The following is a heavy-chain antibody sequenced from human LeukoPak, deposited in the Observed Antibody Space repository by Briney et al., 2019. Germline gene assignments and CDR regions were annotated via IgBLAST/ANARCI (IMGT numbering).Heavy chain of an antibody. CDR2: IGTGGDDI. V-gene: IGHV3-21*05. J-gene: IGHJ4*02. CDR1: GFIFRSYS. CDR3: VRGGQGRDDYFDY. Sequence: VGSLRLSCAASGFIFRSYSLNWVRQSPGQGLEWISYIGTGGDDIYYADSVRGRFTISRDNAKNSVDLRMNSLRVEDTAVYYCVRGGQGRDDYFDYWGQGTLVTVSS.